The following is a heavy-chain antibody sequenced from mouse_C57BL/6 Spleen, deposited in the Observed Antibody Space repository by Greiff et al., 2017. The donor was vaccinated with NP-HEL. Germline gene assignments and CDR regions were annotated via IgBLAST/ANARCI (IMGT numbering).Heavy chain of an antibody. J-gene: IGHJ3*01. Sequence: QVQLQQSGTELVKPGASVKLSCKASGYTFTSYWMHWVKQRPGQGLEWIGNINPSNGGTNYNEKFKSKATLTVDKSSSTAYMQLSSLTSEDSAVYYCARGDYYGSSYVWFAYWGQGTLVTVSA. CDR2: INPSNGGT. V-gene: IGHV1-53*01. CDR3: ARGDYYGSSYVWFAY. CDR1: GYTFTSYW. D-gene: IGHD1-1*01.